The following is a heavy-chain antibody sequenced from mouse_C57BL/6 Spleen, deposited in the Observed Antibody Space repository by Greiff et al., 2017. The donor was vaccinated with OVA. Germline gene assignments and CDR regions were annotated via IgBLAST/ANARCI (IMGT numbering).Heavy chain of an antibody. CDR3: AKTAQATDYAMDY. CDR1: GYAFSSSW. J-gene: IGHJ4*01. V-gene: IGHV1-82*01. D-gene: IGHD3-2*02. Sequence: VQLQQSGPELVKPGASVKISCKASGYAFSSSWKNWVKQRPGKGLEWIGRIYPGDGDTNYNGKFKGKATLTADKSSSTAYMQLSSLTSEDSAVYFCAKTAQATDYAMDYWGQGTSVTVSS. CDR2: IYPGDGDT.